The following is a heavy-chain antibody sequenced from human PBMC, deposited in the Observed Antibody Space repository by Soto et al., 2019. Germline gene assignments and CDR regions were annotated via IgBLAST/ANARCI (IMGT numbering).Heavy chain of an antibody. V-gene: IGHV1-2*02. D-gene: IGHD6-19*01. CDR3: ASAEVTGTAGLDF. CDR1: GYTFSGFY. CDR2: INPNSGGT. Sequence: GASVKVSCKASGYTFSGFYMHWVRQAPGQGLEWMGWINPNSGGTKSAEKFQGRVTMTRDTSISTAYMELSRLTSDDTAVYYCASAEVTGTAGLDFWGQGTQVTVS. J-gene: IGHJ4*02.